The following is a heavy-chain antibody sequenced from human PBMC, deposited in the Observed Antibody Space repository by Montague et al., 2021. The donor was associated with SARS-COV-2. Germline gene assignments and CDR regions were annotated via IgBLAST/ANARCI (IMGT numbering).Heavy chain of an antibody. CDR2: INQGGAP. CDR1: RGSFSNYY. CDR3: ARGRPVQGSFRHFDSISSGALDI. Sequence: SETRSLTCAVSRGSFSNYYWTWIRQSPGKGLEWIGEINQGGAPNYTPSLKSGVTISLDTSKKQISLKLNSVTVADTAVFFCARGRPVQGSFRHFDSISSGALDIWAQGSLVIVSS. V-gene: IGHV4-34*01. J-gene: IGHJ3*02. D-gene: IGHD3-9*01.